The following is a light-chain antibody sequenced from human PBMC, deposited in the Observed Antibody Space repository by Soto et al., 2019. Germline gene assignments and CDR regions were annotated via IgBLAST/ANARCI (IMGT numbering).Light chain of an antibody. CDR3: NSSGGSPTYV. J-gene: IGLJ1*01. CDR1: SSDFGAYKH. Sequence: QSVLTQPASVSGSPGQSITISCTGTSSDFGAYKHVSWYQHHPGKAPKLLIYEVSNRPSGVSNRFSGSKSGYTASLTISGLQAQDEADYYCNSSGGSPTYVFGTGTKVTVL. V-gene: IGLV2-23*02. CDR2: EVS.